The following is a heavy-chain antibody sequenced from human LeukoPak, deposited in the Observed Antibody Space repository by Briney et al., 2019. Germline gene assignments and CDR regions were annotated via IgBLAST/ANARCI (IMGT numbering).Heavy chain of an antibody. CDR2: IIPILGIA. V-gene: IGHV1-69*02. D-gene: IGHD3-10*01. J-gene: IGHJ3*02. CDR1: GGTFSSYT. CDR3: ARGPSQWFGESAFDI. Sequence: SVKVSCKASGGTFSSYTISWVLQAPGQGLEWMGRIIPILGIANYAQKFQGRVTITADKSTSTAYMGLSSLRSEDTAVYYCARGPSQWFGESAFDIWGQGTMVTVSS.